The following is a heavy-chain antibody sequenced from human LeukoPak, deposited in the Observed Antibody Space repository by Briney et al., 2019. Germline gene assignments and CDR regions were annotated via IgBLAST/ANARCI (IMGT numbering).Heavy chain of an antibody. CDR1: GGSISSSGYY. D-gene: IGHD3-10*01. CDR3: ASRRGDDTDY. V-gene: IGHV4-39*01. J-gene: IGHJ4*02. CDR2: IYYSGST. Sequence: SETLSLTCTVSGGSISSSGYYWGWIRQPPGKGLEWIGSIYYSGSTYYNPSLKSRVTISVDTSKNQFSLKLSSVTAADTAVYYCASRRGDDTDYWGQGTLVTVSS.